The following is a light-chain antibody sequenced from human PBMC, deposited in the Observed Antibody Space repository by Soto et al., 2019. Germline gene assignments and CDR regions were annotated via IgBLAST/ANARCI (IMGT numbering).Light chain of an antibody. V-gene: IGKV1-39*01. J-gene: IGKJ4*01. CDR3: QQYGSSPLT. CDR2: AAS. Sequence: DIQMTQSPSSLSASVGDRVTMTCRASETISTFLNWYQHKPGKAPRLLISAASRLQSGVPPRFSGSGSGADLTLTISRLEPEDFAVYYCQQYGSSPLTFGGGTKVDNK. CDR1: ETISTF.